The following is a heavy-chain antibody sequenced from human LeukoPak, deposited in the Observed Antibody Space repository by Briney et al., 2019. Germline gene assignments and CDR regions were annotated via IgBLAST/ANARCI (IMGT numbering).Heavy chain of an antibody. CDR1: GFTFSSYA. CDR2: ISGSGGYT. D-gene: IGHD3-22*01. V-gene: IGHV3-23*01. Sequence: GGSLRLSCAASGFTFSSYAMSWVRQAPGKGLEWVTAISGSGGYTYYADSVKGRFTISRDSSKNTLYLQMNSPRAEDTAVYYCAKSHYYDSSGHIDYWGQGTLVTVSS. CDR3: AKSHYYDSSGHIDY. J-gene: IGHJ4*02.